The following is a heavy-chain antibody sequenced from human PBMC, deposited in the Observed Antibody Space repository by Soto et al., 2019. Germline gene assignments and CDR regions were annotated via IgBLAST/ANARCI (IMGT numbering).Heavy chain of an antibody. J-gene: IGHJ2*01. CDR2: IYWDDDK. CDR1: GFSLRNSGVG. CDR3: AQRNAAAGTFNWYFDL. D-gene: IGHD6-19*01. V-gene: IGHV2-5*02. Sequence: QITLQESGPTLVKPTQTLTLTCTFSGFSLRNSGVGVGWIRQPPGKALEWLALIYWDDDKRYSPSLKSRLTIAKDTSKNQVVLTMTDMEPGDTATYYCAQRNAAAGTFNWYFDLWGRGTLVTVSS.